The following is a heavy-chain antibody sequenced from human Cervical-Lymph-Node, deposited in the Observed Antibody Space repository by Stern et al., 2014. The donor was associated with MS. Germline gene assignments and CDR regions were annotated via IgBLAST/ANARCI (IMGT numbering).Heavy chain of an antibody. CDR1: GFSLSAGGVC. J-gene: IGHJ3*02. CDR3: ARRRVDSSGYLDAFDI. Sequence: QVTLKECGPALVKPTQTLTLTCTVSGFSLSAGGVCVSWIRQPPGKALEWLALIDWDGYGSYSTSLKTRLTISKDTSKNQVVLTMTNVDPVDTATYYCARRRVDSSGYLDAFDIWGQGTMVTVSS. V-gene: IGHV2-70*01. D-gene: IGHD3-22*01. CDR2: IDWDGYG.